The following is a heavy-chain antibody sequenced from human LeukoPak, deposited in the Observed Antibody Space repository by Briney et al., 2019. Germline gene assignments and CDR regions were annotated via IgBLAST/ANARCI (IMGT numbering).Heavy chain of an antibody. CDR3: ARGPQYSSSWYGKGGFDP. V-gene: IGHV4-61*08. D-gene: IGHD6-13*01. CDR1: GGSISSGGYY. J-gene: IGHJ5*02. Sequence: SETLSLTCTVSGGSISSGGYYWSWIRQPPGKGLEWIGEINHSGSTNYNPSLKSRVTISVDTSKNQFSLKLSSVTAADTAVYYCARGPQYSSSWYGKGGFDPWGQGTLVTVSS. CDR2: INHSGST.